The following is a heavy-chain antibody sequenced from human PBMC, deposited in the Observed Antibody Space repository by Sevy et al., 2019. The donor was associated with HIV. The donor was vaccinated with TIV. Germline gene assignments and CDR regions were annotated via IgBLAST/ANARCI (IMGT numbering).Heavy chain of an antibody. CDR2: IYYRGNT. CDR1: TGYINNYY. Sequence: SETLSLTCTVSTGYINNYYWTWVRQSPGKGLEWIGSIYYRGNTKYNPSLESGVSMSIETNKGQFSVTLTSVTGADSAIDYCARAEYGHSRGWYSWLDAWGQGILVTVSS. D-gene: IGHD6-19*01. V-gene: IGHV4-59*01. J-gene: IGHJ5*02. CDR3: ARAEYGHSRGWYSWLDA.